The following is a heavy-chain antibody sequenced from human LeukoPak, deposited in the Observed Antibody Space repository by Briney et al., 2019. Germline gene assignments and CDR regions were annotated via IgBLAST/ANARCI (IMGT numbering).Heavy chain of an antibody. CDR2: ISAYNGNT. CDR3: ARDGYNQRAFDI. V-gene: IGHV1-18*01. Sequence: ASVKVSCKASGYTFSSYGISWVRQAPGQGLEWMGWISAYNGNTNYAQKLQGRVTMTTDTSTSTAYIELRSLSSDNTAVYYCARDGYNQRAFDIWGQGTMVTVSS. J-gene: IGHJ3*02. D-gene: IGHD5-24*01. CDR1: GYTFSSYG.